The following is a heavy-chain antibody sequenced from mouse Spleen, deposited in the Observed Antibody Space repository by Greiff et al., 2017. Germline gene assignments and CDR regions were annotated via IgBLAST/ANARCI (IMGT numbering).Heavy chain of an antibody. J-gene: IGHJ4*01. D-gene: IGHD2-4*01. CDR3: ARSLDYDGGDYYAMDY. CDR1: GYTFTSYW. V-gene: IGHV1-69*01. Sequence: QVQLQQPGAELVMPGASVKLSCKASGYTFTSYWMHWVKQRPGQGLEWIGEIDPSDSYTNYNQKFKGKATLTVDKSSSTAYMQLSSLTSEDSAVYYCARSLDYDGGDYYAMDYWGQGTSVTVSS. CDR2: IDPSDSYT.